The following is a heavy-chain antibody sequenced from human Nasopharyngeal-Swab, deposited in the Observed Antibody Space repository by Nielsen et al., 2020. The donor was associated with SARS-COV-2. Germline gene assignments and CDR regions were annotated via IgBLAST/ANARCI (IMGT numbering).Heavy chain of an antibody. CDR1: GFTFSSYS. D-gene: IGHD6-13*01. V-gene: IGHV3-48*04. Sequence: GSLRLSCAASGFTFSSYSMNWVRQAPGKGLEWVSYISSSSSTIYYADSVKGRFTISRDNAKNSLYLQMNSLRAEDTAVYYCARDGYSSSWTLFAEYFQHWGQGTLVTVSS. J-gene: IGHJ1*01. CDR2: ISSSSSTI. CDR3: ARDGYSSSWTLFAEYFQH.